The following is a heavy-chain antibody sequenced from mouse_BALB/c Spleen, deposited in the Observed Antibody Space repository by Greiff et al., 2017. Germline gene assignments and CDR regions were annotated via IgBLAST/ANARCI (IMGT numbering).Heavy chain of an antibody. D-gene: IGHD2-10*01. V-gene: IGHV5-6-4*01. J-gene: IGHJ2*01. CDR3: TRDPSYGHLDY. CDR1: GFTFSSYT. CDR2: ISSGGSYT. Sequence: EVKLMESGGGLVKPGGSLKLSCAASGFTFSSYTMSWVRQTPEKRLEWVATISSGGSYTYYPDSVKGRFIISRDNAKNTLYLQMSSLKSEDTAMYYCTRDPSYGHLDYWGQGTTLTVSS.